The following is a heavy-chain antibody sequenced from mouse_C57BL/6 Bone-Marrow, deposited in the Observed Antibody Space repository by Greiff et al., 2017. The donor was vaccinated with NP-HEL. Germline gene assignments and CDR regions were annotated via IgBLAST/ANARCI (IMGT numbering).Heavy chain of an antibody. J-gene: IGHJ4*01. CDR1: GFSLSTFGMG. D-gene: IGHD1-1*01. CDR2: IWWDDDK. V-gene: IGHV8-8*01. CDR3: ARMGYYGGSYWAMDY. Sequence: ESGPGILQPSQTLSLTCSFSGFSLSTFGMGVGWIRQPSGKGLEWLAHIWWDDDKYYNPALKSRLTISKDTSKNQVFLKIANVDTADTATYYCARMGYYGGSYWAMDYWGQGTSVTVSS.